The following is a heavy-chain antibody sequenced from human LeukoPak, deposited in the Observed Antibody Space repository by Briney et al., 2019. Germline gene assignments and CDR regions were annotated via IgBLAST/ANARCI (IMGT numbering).Heavy chain of an antibody. CDR2: TYYSGSS. CDR3: IHSSGWSFDY. V-gene: IGHV4-31*02. CDR1: GGSISTGGYY. J-gene: IGHJ4*02. Sequence: SETLSLTCSVSGGSISTGGYYWSWIRQHPGKGLEWIGYTYYSGSSNYNPSLKSRVSISVDTSKNQFSLNLNSVTAADTAVYYCIHSSGWSFDYWGQGTLVTVSS. D-gene: IGHD6-19*01.